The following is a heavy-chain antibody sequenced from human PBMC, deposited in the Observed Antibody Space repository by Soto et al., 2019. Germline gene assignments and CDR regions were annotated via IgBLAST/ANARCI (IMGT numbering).Heavy chain of an antibody. V-gene: IGHV3-33*01. CDR1: GFTFSSYG. CDR2: IWYDGSNK. D-gene: IGHD4-17*01. Sequence: GGSLRLSCAASGFTFSSYGMHWVRQAPGKGLEWVAVIWYDGSNKYYADSVKGRFTISRDNSKNTLYLQMNSLRAEDTAVYYCARDGYNTVTTESFFDYWGQGTLVTVSS. J-gene: IGHJ4*02. CDR3: ARDGYNTVTTESFFDY.